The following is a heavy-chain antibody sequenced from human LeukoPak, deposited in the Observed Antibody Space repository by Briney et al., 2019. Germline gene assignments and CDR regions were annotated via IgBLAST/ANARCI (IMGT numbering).Heavy chain of an antibody. D-gene: IGHD2-21*01. CDR1: GFTFSSYS. CDR2: ISSSSSYI. Sequence: GGSLRLSCAASGFTFSSYSMNWVRQAPGKGLEWVSSISSSSSYIYYADSVKGRFTISRDNAKNSLYLQMNSLRAEDTAVYYCASGEVVIAKPRGPWFDPWGQGTLVTVSS. J-gene: IGHJ5*02. CDR3: ASGEVVIAKPRGPWFDP. V-gene: IGHV3-21*01.